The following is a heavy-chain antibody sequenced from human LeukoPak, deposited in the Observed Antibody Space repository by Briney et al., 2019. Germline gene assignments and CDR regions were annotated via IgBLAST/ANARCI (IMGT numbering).Heavy chain of an antibody. Sequence: GASVKVSCKASEYTFTGYYMHWVRQAPGQGLEWMGWINPNSGGTNYAQKFQGRVTMTRDTSISTAYMELSRLRSDDTAVYYCAREPSYDFWSGYPLDYWGQGTLVTVSS. CDR3: AREPSYDFWSGYPLDY. D-gene: IGHD3-3*01. CDR2: INPNSGGT. CDR1: EYTFTGYY. J-gene: IGHJ4*02. V-gene: IGHV1-2*02.